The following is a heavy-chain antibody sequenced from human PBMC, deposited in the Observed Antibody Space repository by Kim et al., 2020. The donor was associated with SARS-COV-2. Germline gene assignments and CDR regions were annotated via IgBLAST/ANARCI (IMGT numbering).Heavy chain of an antibody. J-gene: IGHJ4*02. CDR1: GFTFSSYS. CDR2: IGTSGVSM. CDR3: ARDPGMAAAGGGVRYFGY. V-gene: IGHV3-48*02. Sequence: GGSLRLSCAASGFTFSSYSMNWVRQAPGKGLEWVSYIGTSGVSMYYADSVKGRFTISRDNVKNSLYLQMDSLRDEDTAVYYCARDPGMAAAGGGVRYFGYWGQGPLVTVSS. D-gene: IGHD6-13*01.